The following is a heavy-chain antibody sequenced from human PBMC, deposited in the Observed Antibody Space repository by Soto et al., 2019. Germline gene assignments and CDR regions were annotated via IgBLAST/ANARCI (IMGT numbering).Heavy chain of an antibody. V-gene: IGHV4-59*01. J-gene: IGHJ4*02. D-gene: IGHD5-12*01. Sequence: QVQLQESGPGLVKPSETLSLTCTVSGGSISSYYWSWIRQPPGKGLGWIGYIYYSGSTNYNPSLMGRVTISVDTSKNQFSLKLSSVTAADTAVYYCARERRDGYNYGLYYWGQGTLVTVSS. CDR3: ARERRDGYNYGLYY. CDR2: IYYSGST. CDR1: GGSISSYY.